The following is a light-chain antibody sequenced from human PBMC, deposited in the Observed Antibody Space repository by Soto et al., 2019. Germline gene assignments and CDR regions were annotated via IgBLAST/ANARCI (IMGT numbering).Light chain of an antibody. V-gene: IGKV3D-15*01. J-gene: IGKJ1*01. CDR3: QQYNNWWT. CDR1: QSVSTN. Sequence: EILMTQSPATLSVSPGERATLSCRASQSVSTNLAWYQQKPGQAPRLLIYGASTRATGIPARFSGSGFGTQFTLTISSLQSEDFAVYYCQQYNNWWTFGQGTKVEIK. CDR2: GAS.